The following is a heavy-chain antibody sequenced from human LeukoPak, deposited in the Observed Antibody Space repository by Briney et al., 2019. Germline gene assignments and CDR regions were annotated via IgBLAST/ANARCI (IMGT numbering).Heavy chain of an antibody. CDR2: INWNGGST. D-gene: IGHD3-10*01. CDR3: AKDLETINPTMD. V-gene: IGHV3-20*04. CDR1: GFTFDDYG. Sequence: GGSLRLSCAASGFTFDDYGMSWVRQAPGKGLEWVSGINWNGGSTGYADSVKGRFTISRDNAKNSLYLQMNSLRAEDTAVYYCAKDLETINPTMDWGQGTLVTVSS. J-gene: IGHJ4*02.